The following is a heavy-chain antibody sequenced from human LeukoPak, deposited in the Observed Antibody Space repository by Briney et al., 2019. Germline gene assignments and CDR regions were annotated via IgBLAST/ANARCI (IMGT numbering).Heavy chain of an antibody. J-gene: IGHJ6*03. D-gene: IGHD3-3*01. CDR1: GGSISSYY. CDR2: IYTSGST. Sequence: PETLSLTCTVSGGSISSYYWSWLRQPAGKGLEWIGRIYTSGSTNYNPSLKSRVTMSVDTSKNQFSLKLSSVTAADTAVYYCARNHPHDFYYMDVWGKGTTVTVSS. V-gene: IGHV4-4*07. CDR3: ARNHPHDFYYMDV.